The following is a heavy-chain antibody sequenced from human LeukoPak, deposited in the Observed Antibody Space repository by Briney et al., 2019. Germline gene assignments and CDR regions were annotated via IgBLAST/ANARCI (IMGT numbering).Heavy chain of an antibody. V-gene: IGHV3-66*01. CDR2: IYSGGDT. Sequence: GGSLRLSCAASGFTVSSNYMSWVRQAPGKGLEWVLVIYSGGDTFYADSVKGRFTISRDNSKNTLYLQMHSLRAEDTAVYYCATGREGPSLDHWGQGTLVTVSS. CDR1: GFTVSSNY. J-gene: IGHJ4*02. D-gene: IGHD1-26*01. CDR3: ATGREGPSLDH.